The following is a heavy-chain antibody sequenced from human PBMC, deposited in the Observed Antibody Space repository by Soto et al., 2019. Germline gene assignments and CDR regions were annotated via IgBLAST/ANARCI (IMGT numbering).Heavy chain of an antibody. Sequence: QVQLQESGPGLVKPSETLSLTCTVSGGSISSYYWSWIRQPPGKGLEWIGYIYYSGSTNYNPSLKSRVTISVDTSKNQFSLKLSSVTAADTAVYYCARGGNTALIWGQGTMFTVSS. CDR2: IYYSGST. CDR3: ARGGNTALI. CDR1: GGSISSYY. J-gene: IGHJ3*02. V-gene: IGHV4-59*01. D-gene: IGHD4-4*01.